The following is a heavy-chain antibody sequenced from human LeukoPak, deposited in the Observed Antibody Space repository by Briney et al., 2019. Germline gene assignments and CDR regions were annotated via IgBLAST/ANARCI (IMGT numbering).Heavy chain of an antibody. D-gene: IGHD1-26*01. CDR1: GGTFSSYA. CDR3: AREVGGMGNYYYYYMDV. V-gene: IGHV1-69*01. CDR2: IIPIFGTA. Sequence: SVKVSCKASGGTFSSYAISWVRQAPGQGLEWMGGIIPIFGTANYAQKFQGRVTITADESTSTAYMELSSLRSEDTAVYYCAREVGGMGNYYYYYMDVWGKGTTVTVSS. J-gene: IGHJ6*03.